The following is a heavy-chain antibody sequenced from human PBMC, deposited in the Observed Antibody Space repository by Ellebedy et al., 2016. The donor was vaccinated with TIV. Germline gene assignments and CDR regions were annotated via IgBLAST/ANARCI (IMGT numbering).Heavy chain of an antibody. J-gene: IGHJ6*02. V-gene: IGHV1-69*04. Sequence: AASVKVSCKASGGTFSSYAISWVRQAPGQGLEWMGRIIPILGIANYAQKFQGRVTITADKSTSTAYMELSSLRSEDTAVYYCAREGVPRGIVVVTAQPPGYYGMDVWGQGTTVTVSS. CDR3: AREGVPRGIVVVTAQPPGYYGMDV. CDR2: IIPILGIA. CDR1: GGTFSSYA. D-gene: IGHD2-21*02.